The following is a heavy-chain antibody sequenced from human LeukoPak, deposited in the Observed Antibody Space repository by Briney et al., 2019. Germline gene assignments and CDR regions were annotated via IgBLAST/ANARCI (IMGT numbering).Heavy chain of an antibody. J-gene: IGHJ6*03. D-gene: IGHD4-11*01. CDR2: INSDGSST. CDR3: ARVTTVRDLIYYYYYYMDV. V-gene: IGHV3-74*01. CDR1: GFTFSSYW. Sequence: GGSLRLSCAASGFTFSSYWMHWVRQAPGKGLVWVSRINSDGSSTSYADSVKGRFTISRDNAKNTLYLQMNSLGAEDTAVYYCARVTTVRDLIYYYYYYMDVWGEGTTVTVSS.